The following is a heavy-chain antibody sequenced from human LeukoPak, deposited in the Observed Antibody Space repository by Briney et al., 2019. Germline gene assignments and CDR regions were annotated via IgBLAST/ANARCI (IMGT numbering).Heavy chain of an antibody. Sequence: TGGSLRLSCAASGFTFSSYWMHWVRQAPGKGLVWVSRINSDGSSTSYADSVKGRFTISRDNAKNTLYLQMNSLRAEDTAVYYCARGYCSSNSCPKAYYFDYWGQGTLVTVSS. CDR3: ARGYCSSNSCPKAYYFDY. J-gene: IGHJ4*02. CDR1: GFTFSSYW. V-gene: IGHV3-74*01. CDR2: INSDGSST. D-gene: IGHD2-2*01.